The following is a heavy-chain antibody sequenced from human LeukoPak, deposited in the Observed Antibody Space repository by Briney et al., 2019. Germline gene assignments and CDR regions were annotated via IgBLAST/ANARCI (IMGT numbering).Heavy chain of an antibody. CDR3: ARPYDTRGYFPDY. CDR1: GFTFSRHG. Sequence: GSLRLSCAPSGFTFSRHGMNWVRQAPGKGLEWVSSISRGSDHIFYADSMKGRFTISRDNAKNSLYLQMNSLGAEDTAVYYCARPYDTRGYFPDYWGQGTLVTVSS. D-gene: IGHD3-22*01. J-gene: IGHJ4*02. CDR2: ISRGSDHI. V-gene: IGHV3-21*01.